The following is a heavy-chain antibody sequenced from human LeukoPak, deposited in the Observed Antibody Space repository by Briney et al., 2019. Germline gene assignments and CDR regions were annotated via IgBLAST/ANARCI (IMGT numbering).Heavy chain of an antibody. J-gene: IGHJ4*02. V-gene: IGHV3-23*01. D-gene: IGHD6-13*01. CDR1: GSTFSSYA. CDR3: AKRQLTYFEY. CDR2: VSGSGGST. Sequence: GGSLRLSCAASGSTFSSYAMHWVRQAPGKGLEWVSAVSGSGGSTYYADSVKGRFTISRDNSKNTLYLQMNSLRAEDTAVYYCAKRQLTYFEYWGQGTLVTVSS.